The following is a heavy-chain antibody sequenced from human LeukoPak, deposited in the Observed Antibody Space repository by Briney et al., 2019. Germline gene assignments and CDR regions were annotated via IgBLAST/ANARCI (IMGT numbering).Heavy chain of an antibody. V-gene: IGHV4-4*07. D-gene: IGHD1-26*01. CDR2: IYTSGST. CDR1: GSSISSYY. CDR3: AREGWEPLRAFDI. Sequence: SETLSLTCTVSGSSISSYYWSWIRQPAGKGLEWIGRIYTSGSTNYNPSLKSRVTISVDKSKNQFSLKLSSVTAADTAVYYCAREGWEPLRAFDIWGQGTMVTVSS. J-gene: IGHJ3*02.